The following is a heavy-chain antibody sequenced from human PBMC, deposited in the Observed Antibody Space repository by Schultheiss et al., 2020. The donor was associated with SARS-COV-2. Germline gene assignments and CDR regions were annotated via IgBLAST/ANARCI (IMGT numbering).Heavy chain of an antibody. D-gene: IGHD6-13*01. CDR3: ARVPYGYSSSWGWYFDL. Sequence: SETLSLTCTVSGGSISSYYWSWIRQPPGKGLEWIGYIYYSGSTNYNPSLKSRVTMSVDTSKNQFSLKLSSVTAADTAVYYCARVPYGYSSSWGWYFDLWGRGTLVTVSS. CDR2: IYYSGST. J-gene: IGHJ2*01. V-gene: IGHV4-59*12. CDR1: GGSISSYY.